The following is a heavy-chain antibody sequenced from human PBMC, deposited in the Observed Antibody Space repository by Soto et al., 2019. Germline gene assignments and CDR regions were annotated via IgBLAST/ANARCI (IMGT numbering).Heavy chain of an antibody. CDR2: INGDGSST. Sequence: EVQLVESGGGLVQPGGSLRLCCAASGFTFSSYWMHGVRQAPGKGLVWVSRINGDGSSTGYADSVKGRFTISRDNAKNTLYLQMNSLRAEDTAVYYCARESDGAKSLWGQGTLVTVSS. CDR1: GFTFSSYW. J-gene: IGHJ4*02. CDR3: ARESDGAKSL. D-gene: IGHD4-17*01. V-gene: IGHV3-74*01.